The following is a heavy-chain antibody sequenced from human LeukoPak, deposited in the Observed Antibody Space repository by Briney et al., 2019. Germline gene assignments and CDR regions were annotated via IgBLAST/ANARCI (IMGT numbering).Heavy chain of an antibody. J-gene: IGHJ4*02. CDR2: INHSGST. CDR1: GGSFSGYY. V-gene: IGHV4-34*01. Sequence: SETLSLTCAVYGGSFSGYYWSWIRQPPGKGLEWIGEINHSGSTNYNPSLKSRVTISVDTFKNQFSLKLSSVTAADTAVYYCAREDSSGYRYWGQGTLVTVSS. CDR3: AREDSSGYRY. D-gene: IGHD3-22*01.